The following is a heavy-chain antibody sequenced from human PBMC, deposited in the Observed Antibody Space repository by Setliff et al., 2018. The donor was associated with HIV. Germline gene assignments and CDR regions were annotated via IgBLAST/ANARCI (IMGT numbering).Heavy chain of an antibody. CDR2: ISGSGGST. J-gene: IGHJ4*02. CDR1: GFTFSTYP. V-gene: IGHV3-23*01. D-gene: IGHD4-4*01. CDR3: AADVPNFSDDYIPIDY. Sequence: PGGSLRLSCAASGFTFSTYPMSWVRQAPGKGLEWVSGISGSGGSTYYADSVKGRFTISRDNSKNTLYLQMNSLRVEDTGVYYCAADVPNFSDDYIPIDYWGRGTLVTVSS.